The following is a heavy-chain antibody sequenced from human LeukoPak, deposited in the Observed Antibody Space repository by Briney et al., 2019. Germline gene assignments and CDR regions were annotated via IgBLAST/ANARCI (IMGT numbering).Heavy chain of an antibody. CDR1: GFTFSSYA. CDR3: AKDTLTMVRGNVDY. CDR2: ISSNGGST. V-gene: IGHV3-64*01. D-gene: IGHD3-10*01. J-gene: IGHJ4*02. Sequence: GSLRLSCAASGFTFSSYAIHWVRQAPGKGLEYVSAISSNGGSTYYANSVKGRFTISRDNSKSTAYLQMGSLRAEDMAVYYCAKDTLTMVRGNVDYWGQGTLVTVSS.